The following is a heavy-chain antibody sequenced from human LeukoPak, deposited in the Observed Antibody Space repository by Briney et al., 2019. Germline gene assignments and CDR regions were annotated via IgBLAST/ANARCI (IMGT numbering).Heavy chain of an antibody. V-gene: IGHV3-33*01. CDR2: IWHDGGRK. J-gene: IGHJ4*02. CDR3: ARDIGNSGFNLDY. Sequence: GGSLRLSCVVSGFTFSTHGFHWVRQAPGKGREWVSVIWHDGGRKEYADSVRGGFTISRDNSNLYLQMNSLRAEDTAIYYCARDIGNSGFNLDYWGQGTPVTVSS. D-gene: IGHD5-12*01. CDR1: GFTFSTHG.